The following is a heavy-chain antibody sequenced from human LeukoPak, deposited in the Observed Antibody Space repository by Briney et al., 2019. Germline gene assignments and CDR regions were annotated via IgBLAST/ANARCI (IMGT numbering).Heavy chain of an antibody. CDR3: AREWELNTQTDGMDV. Sequence: ASVKVSCKASGYTFIDYQMHWLRQAPGQGLEWMGWISPNNGGTNYAQKFQGRVTMTRDTSIRTAYMEVSSLRSDDTAVYYCAREWELNTQTDGMDVWGQGTSVTVSS. D-gene: IGHD1-26*01. CDR1: GYTFIDYQ. J-gene: IGHJ6*02. CDR2: ISPNNGGT. V-gene: IGHV1-2*02.